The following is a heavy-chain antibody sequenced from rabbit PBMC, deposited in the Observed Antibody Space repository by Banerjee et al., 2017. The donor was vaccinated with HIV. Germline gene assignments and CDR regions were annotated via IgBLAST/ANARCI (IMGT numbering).Heavy chain of an antibody. D-gene: IGHD7-1*01. V-gene: IGHV1S45*01. CDR1: GFSFSGGYD. Sequence: QEQLVESGGGLVQPGGSLTLTCTASGFSFSGGYDMWWVRQAPGKGLEWIACIYTSSGYTYYASWAKGRSTISKTSSTTVTLQMTSLTAADTATYFCARGDGAYAGYDGLWGPGTLVTVS. CDR2: IYTSSGYT. CDR3: ARGDGAYAGYDGL. J-gene: IGHJ4*01.